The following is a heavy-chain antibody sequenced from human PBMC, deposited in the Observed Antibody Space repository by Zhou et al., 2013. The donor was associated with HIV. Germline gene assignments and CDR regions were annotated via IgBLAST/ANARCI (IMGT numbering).Heavy chain of an antibody. CDR1: GYLISSGYY. J-gene: IGHJ6*02. D-gene: IGHD3-10*01. CDR3: VRWFGQLFYYGMDV. CDR2: IYQNGNA. V-gene: IGHV4-38-2*01. Sequence: QVQLQESGPGLVKPSETLSLTCAVSGYLISSGYYWGWIWQPPGKGLEWIGSIYQNGNAYYNASLKSRVTISIDTSKNQFSLKLTSVTAADTAVYYCVRWFGQLFYYGMDVWGQGTTVTVSS.